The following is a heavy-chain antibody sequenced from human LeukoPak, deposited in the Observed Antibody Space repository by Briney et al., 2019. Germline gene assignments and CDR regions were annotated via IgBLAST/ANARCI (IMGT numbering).Heavy chain of an antibody. J-gene: IGHJ4*02. CDR2: IKGDGTQK. V-gene: IGHV3-7*01. D-gene: IGHD3-3*01. Sequence: GGSLRLTCAASGFIINDYWMTWVRQAPGKGLEWVANIKGDGTQKYFVDSVKGRFTVSRDNAENSVYLHMNNLRVEDTAVYFCAREDFDFDYWGQGTLVTVSS. CDR3: AREDFDFDY. CDR1: GFIINDYW.